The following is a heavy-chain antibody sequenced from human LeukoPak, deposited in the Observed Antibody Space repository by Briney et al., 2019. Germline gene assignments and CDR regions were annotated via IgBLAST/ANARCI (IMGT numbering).Heavy chain of an antibody. Sequence: GGSLRLSCAASGFTFSTYGMHWVRQAPGKGLVWVSCITGDGSRTAYADSVKGRFTISRDNAKNTPYLQMNSLRAEDTAVYYCARRSDGDLDYWGQGTLVTVSS. D-gene: IGHD4-17*01. CDR2: ITGDGSRT. CDR1: GFTFSTYG. J-gene: IGHJ4*02. CDR3: ARRSDGDLDY. V-gene: IGHV3-74*01.